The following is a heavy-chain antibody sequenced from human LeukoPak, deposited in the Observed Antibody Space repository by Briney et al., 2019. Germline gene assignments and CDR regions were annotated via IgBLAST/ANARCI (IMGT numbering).Heavy chain of an antibody. J-gene: IGHJ4*02. CDR3: AKSSGQGIYY. CDR1: GLTFRNYG. Sequence: GGSLRLSCAAPGLTFRNYGMPWVRQAPGKGLEWVAVISYDGSNKYYADSVKGRFTISRDNSKNTLYLQMNGLRADDAAVYYCAKSSGQGIYYWGQGTLVTVSS. CDR2: ISYDGSNK. V-gene: IGHV3-30*18.